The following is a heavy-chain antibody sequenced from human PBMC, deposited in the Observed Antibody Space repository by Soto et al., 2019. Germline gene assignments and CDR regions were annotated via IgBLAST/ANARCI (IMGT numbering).Heavy chain of an antibody. Sequence: GASVKVSCKASGYTFTSYAMHWVRQAPGQRLEWMGWINAGNGNTKYSQKFQGRVTITRDTSASTAYMELSSLRSEDTAVYYCARDRAYSGYDSPLSYYYGMDFWGQGTTVTVSS. J-gene: IGHJ6*02. V-gene: IGHV1-3*01. CDR1: GYTFTSYA. D-gene: IGHD5-12*01. CDR3: ARDRAYSGYDSPLSYYYGMDF. CDR2: INAGNGNT.